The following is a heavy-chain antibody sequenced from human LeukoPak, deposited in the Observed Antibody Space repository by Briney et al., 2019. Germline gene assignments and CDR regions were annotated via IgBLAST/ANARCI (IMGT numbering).Heavy chain of an antibody. CDR3: AGDGYCSGGTCYSTMNWFDP. D-gene: IGHD2-15*01. Sequence: ASVKVSCTASGYSFTSCGITWVRQAPGQGLEWMGWISAYNGSTNYAQKLQGSVTLSTDTSTSTAYLEVSSLGYDDTAVYYGAGDGYCSGGTCYSTMNWFDPWGQGALVTVSS. CDR2: ISAYNGST. V-gene: IGHV1-18*01. CDR1: GYSFTSCG. J-gene: IGHJ5*02.